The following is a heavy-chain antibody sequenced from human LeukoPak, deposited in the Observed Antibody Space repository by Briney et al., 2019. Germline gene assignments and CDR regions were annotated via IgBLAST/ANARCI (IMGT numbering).Heavy chain of an antibody. J-gene: IGHJ5*02. D-gene: IGHD3-22*01. CDR1: GYSFTSYW. CDR3: ATLPKYYYDSSGYYSNWFDP. CDR2: IDPSDSYT. V-gene: IGHV5-10-1*01. Sequence: GESLRISCKGSGYSFTSYWISWVRQMPGKGLEWMGRIDPSDSYTNYSPSFQGHVTISADKSISTAYLQWSSLKASDTAMYYCATLPKYYYDSSGYYSNWFDPWGQGTLVIVS.